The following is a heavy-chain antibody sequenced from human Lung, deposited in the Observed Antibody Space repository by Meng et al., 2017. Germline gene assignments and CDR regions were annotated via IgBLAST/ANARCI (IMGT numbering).Heavy chain of an antibody. CDR1: GGSFSDYY. D-gene: IGHD4-11*01. CDR3: ARGPTTMAHDFDY. Sequence: WGAGLLKPSEALPLTCVVSGGSFSDYYWTWIRQPPGKGLEWIGEINHSGSTNYNPSLESRATTSVDTSQNNLSLKLSSVTAADSAVYYCARGPTTMAHDFDYWGQGTLVTVSS. CDR2: INHSGST. J-gene: IGHJ4*02. V-gene: IGHV4-34*01.